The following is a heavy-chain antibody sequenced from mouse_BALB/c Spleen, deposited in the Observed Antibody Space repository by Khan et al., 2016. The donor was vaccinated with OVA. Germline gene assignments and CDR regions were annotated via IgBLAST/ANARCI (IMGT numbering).Heavy chain of an antibody. V-gene: IGHV1S41*01. CDR3: ARENNYGRTCDAMDY. D-gene: IGHD1-1*01. Sequence: DLVKPGASVKLSCKASGYTFTSYWINWIKQRPGQGLEWIGRIAPGSGSSSYNEMFKGKATLTLDTSSSPAFIQLSSLSSEDSAVYVSARENNYGRTCDAMDYWGQGTSVTVSS. CDR2: IAPGSGSS. J-gene: IGHJ4*01. CDR1: GYTFTSYW.